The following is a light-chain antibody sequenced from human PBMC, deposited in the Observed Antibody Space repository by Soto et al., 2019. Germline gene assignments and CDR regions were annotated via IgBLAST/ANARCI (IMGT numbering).Light chain of an antibody. J-gene: IGLJ2*01. CDR2: EGS. CDR3: CSYAGRITSVV. CDR1: SSDVGSYNL. Sequence: QSALTQPASVSGSPGQSITISCTGTSSDVGSYNLVSWYQQHPGKAPKLMIYEGSKRPSGVSNRFSGSKSGNTASLTISGLQAEDEADYYCCSYAGRITSVVFGGGTKRTV. V-gene: IGLV2-23*01.